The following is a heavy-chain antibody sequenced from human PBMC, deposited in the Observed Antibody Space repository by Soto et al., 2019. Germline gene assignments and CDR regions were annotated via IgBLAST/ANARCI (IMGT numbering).Heavy chain of an antibody. D-gene: IGHD2-2*01. CDR1: GDSVSTNSAT. CDR3: ARLVGNSWLVS. Sequence: QVQLQQSGPGLVKPSQTLSLTCAISGDSVSTNSATWDWIRQSPSSGLEWLGRTYYRSKWYNDYAVSVKGRISIHPDTSDDLFSLQLTSVTADDTAVYYCARLVGNSWLVSWGEGALVTVSS. CDR2: TYYRSKWYN. J-gene: IGHJ5*01. V-gene: IGHV6-1*01.